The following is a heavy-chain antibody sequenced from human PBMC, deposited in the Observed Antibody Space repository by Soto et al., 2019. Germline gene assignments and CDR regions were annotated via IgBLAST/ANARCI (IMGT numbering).Heavy chain of an antibody. V-gene: IGHV3-21*01. CDR2: ISSSGTYV. CDR1: GFLFSNYI. Sequence: EVQLVESGGGLVKPGGSLRLSCAASGFLFSNYIMTWVRQAPGKGLEWVSSISSSGTYVFYADSVKGRFTISRDHTKNSLYLQMNSLRAEEAAVYYCASGSYCGGDCYLGAFDIWGQGTMVTVSS. J-gene: IGHJ3*02. CDR3: ASGSYCGGDCYLGAFDI. D-gene: IGHD2-21*01.